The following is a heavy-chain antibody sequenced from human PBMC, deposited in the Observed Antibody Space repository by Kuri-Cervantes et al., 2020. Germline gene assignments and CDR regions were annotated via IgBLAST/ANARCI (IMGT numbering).Heavy chain of an antibody. V-gene: IGHV1-3*01. CDR2: INAGNGNT. D-gene: IGHD3-10*01. Sequence: ASVKVSCKASGHTFTTYAMHWVRQAPGQRLEWMGWINAGNGNTKYSQKFQGRATITRDTSASTAYMELSSLRSEDTAVYYCAYSSGSYWYYYYYMDVWGKGTTVTVSS. CDR3: AYSSGSYWYYYYYMDV. J-gene: IGHJ6*03. CDR1: GHTFTTYA.